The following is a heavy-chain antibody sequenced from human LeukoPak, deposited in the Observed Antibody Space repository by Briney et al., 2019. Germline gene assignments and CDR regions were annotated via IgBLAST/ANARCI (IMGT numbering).Heavy chain of an antibody. V-gene: IGHV4-59*01. CDR3: AREWSSGWAEFDY. D-gene: IGHD6-25*01. CDR1: GDSISSYY. CDR2: IYYSGNT. J-gene: IGHJ4*02. Sequence: SETLSLTCTVSGDSISSYYWNWIRQPPGKGLEWIGYIYYSGNTNYSPSLKGRVTISVDTSKYQFSLDLTSVTAADTAVYYCAREWSSGWAEFDYWGQGTLVTVSS.